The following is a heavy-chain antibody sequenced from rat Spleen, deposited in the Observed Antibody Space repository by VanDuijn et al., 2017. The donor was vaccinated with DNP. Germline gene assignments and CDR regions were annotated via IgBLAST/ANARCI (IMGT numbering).Heavy chain of an antibody. CDR2: ISISDSRT. V-gene: IGHV5-22*01. CDR3: SVYYYSGDNWFAY. CDR1: GFTFSDYY. Sequence: EVQLVESGGGLVQPGRSLKLSCSASGFTFSDYYMAWVRQAPKLGLEWVATISISDSRTYYPDSVKGRFTISRDNAKNTLFLQMNSLRSEDTATYYCSVYYYSGDNWFAYWGQGTLVTVSS. J-gene: IGHJ3*01. D-gene: IGHD1-1*01.